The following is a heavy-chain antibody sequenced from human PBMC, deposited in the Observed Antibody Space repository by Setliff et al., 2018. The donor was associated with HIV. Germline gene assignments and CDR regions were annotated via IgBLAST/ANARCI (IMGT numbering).Heavy chain of an antibody. D-gene: IGHD3-10*01. Sequence: SDTLSLTCTVSGGSISSGGYYWSWIRQHPGKGLEWIGYIYENAYAHYTVSLRSRVTVSMDTSKNRFSLTLRSVTAADRAVYYCARAQMHRGVVSWSLYYFDYWGQGALVTVSS. J-gene: IGHJ4*02. CDR1: GGSISSGGYY. CDR2: IYENAYA. V-gene: IGHV4-31*03. CDR3: ARAQMHRGVVSWSLYYFDY.